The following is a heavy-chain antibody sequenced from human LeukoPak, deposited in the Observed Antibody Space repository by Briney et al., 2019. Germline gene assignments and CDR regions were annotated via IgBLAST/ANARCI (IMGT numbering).Heavy chain of an antibody. D-gene: IGHD3-9*01. J-gene: IGHJ4*02. Sequence: PGRSLRLSCAASGFTFSSYGMHWVRQAPGKGLEWVGVIWSDGSNKYYADSVKGRFTISRDNSKNTLYLQMNSLRAEDTAVYYCARDLGYYDILTGYYPDYWGQGTLVTVSS. CDR2: IWSDGSNK. V-gene: IGHV3-33*01. CDR3: ARDLGYYDILTGYYPDY. CDR1: GFTFSSYG.